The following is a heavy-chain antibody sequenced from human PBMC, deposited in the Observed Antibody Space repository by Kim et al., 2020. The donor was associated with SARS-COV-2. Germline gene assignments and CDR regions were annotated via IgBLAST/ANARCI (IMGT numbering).Heavy chain of an antibody. Sequence: GESLKISCKGSGYSFTSYWIGWVRQMPGKGLEWMGIIYPGDSDTRYSPSFQGQVTISADKSISTAYLQWSSLKASDTAMYYCARQPPHGYSGYDWIFDYWGQGTLVTVSS. CDR1: GYSFTSYW. CDR2: IYPGDSDT. J-gene: IGHJ4*02. D-gene: IGHD5-12*01. CDR3: ARQPPHGYSGYDWIFDY. V-gene: IGHV5-51*01.